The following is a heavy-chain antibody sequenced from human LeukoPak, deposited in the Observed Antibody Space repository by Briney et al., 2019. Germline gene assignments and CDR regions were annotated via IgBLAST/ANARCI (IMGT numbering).Heavy chain of an antibody. D-gene: IGHD1-26*01. Sequence: GGSLRLSCAASGFTFSSYGMHWVRQAPGKGLEWVAFIRYDGSNKYYADSVKGRFTISRDNSKNTRYLQMNSLRAEDTAVYYCANPLLGSSDYWGQGTLVTVSS. CDR1: GFTFSSYG. CDR3: ANPLLGSSDY. V-gene: IGHV3-30*02. J-gene: IGHJ4*02. CDR2: IRYDGSNK.